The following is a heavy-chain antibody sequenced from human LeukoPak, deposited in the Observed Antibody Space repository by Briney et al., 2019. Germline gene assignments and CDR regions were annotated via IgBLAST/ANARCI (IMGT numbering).Heavy chain of an antibody. D-gene: IGHD5-24*01. CDR1: GYTFTSYA. J-gene: IGHJ4*02. CDR3: ARAVYMAPILY. V-gene: IGHV1-3*01. CDR2: INAGNGNT. Sequence: GASVKVSCKASGYTFTSYAMHWVRQAPGQRLEWMGWINAGNGNTKYSQKFQGRVTITRDTSASTAYMELSNLRSEDTAVYYCARAVYMAPILYWGQGTLVTVSS.